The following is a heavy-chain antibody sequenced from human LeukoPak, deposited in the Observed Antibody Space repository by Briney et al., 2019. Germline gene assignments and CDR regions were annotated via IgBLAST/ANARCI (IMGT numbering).Heavy chain of an antibody. CDR1: GFTVSSNY. J-gene: IGHJ4*02. Sequence: GGSLRLSCAASGFTVSSNYMSWVRQAPGKGLEWVSVIYSGGSIYYADSVKGRFTISRDNSKNTLYLQMNSLRAEDTAVYYCARDRTRYSSSGSDYWGQGTLVTVSS. V-gene: IGHV3-66*01. CDR2: IYSGGSI. CDR3: ARDRTRYSSSGSDY. D-gene: IGHD6-13*01.